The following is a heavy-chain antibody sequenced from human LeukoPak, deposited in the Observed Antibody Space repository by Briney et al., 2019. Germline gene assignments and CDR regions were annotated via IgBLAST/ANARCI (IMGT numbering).Heavy chain of an antibody. CDR2: IVVGSGNT. CDR1: GFTLTSSA. D-gene: IGHD5-12*01. CDR3: VRMRIYRDYVDFDY. J-gene: IGHJ4*02. V-gene: IGHV1-58*02. Sequence: SVKVSCKASGFTLTSSAMQWVRQARGQRLEWIGWIVVGSGNTNYAQKFQERVTITRDMSTSTAYMELRSLRSDDTAVYYCVRMRIYRDYVDFDYWGQGTLVTVSS.